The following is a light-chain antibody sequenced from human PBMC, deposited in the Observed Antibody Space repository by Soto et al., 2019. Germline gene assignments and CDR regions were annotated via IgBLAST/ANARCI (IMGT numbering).Light chain of an antibody. Sequence: EIVMTQSPATLSVSPGERATLSCRASQTVSSKLAWYQQKPGQAPRLLIYGAFSRATGIPDRFSGSGSGTDFALTINRVAPEDFAVYYCQQYVSLPITFGQGTRLEIK. CDR3: QQYVSLPIT. J-gene: IGKJ5*01. CDR2: GAF. V-gene: IGKV3-20*01. CDR1: QTVSSK.